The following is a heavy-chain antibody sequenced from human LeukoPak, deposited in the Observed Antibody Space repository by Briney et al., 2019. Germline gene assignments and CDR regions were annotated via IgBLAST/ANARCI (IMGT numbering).Heavy chain of an antibody. CDR2: ISSSGSTI. CDR1: GFTFSSYE. D-gene: IGHD2/OR15-2a*01. Sequence: GGSLRLSCAASGFTFSSYEMNWVRQAPGKGLEWVSYISSSGSTIYYADSVKGRFTISRDNAKNPLYLQMNSLRAEDTAVYCCARASTTSDFDYWGQGTLVTVSS. V-gene: IGHV3-48*03. J-gene: IGHJ4*02. CDR3: ARASTTSDFDY.